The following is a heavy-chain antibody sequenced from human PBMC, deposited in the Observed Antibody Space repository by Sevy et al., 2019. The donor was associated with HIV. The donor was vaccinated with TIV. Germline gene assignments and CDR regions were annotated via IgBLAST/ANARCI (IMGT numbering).Heavy chain of an antibody. V-gene: IGHV3-9*01. CDR1: GFTFDDYA. CDR2: ISWNSGSI. Sequence: GGFLRLSCAASGFTFDDYAMHWVRQAPGKGLEWVSGISWNSGSIGYADSVKGRFTISIDNAKNSLYLQMNSLRAEDTALYYCAKDIRRWLQLGFDYWGQGTLVTVSS. J-gene: IGHJ4*02. CDR3: AKDIRRWLQLGFDY. D-gene: IGHD5-12*01.